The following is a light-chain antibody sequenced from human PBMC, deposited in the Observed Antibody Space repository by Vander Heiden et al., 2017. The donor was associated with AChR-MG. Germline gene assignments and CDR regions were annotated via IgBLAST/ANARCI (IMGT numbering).Light chain of an antibody. Sequence: QSALPQPASVSGSRGQSITISCTGSSSDIGGYNYVSWYQQYPGKAPKLIIYHVTNRPSGISDRFSGSKSGNTASLTISGLQTEDGADYYCSSYTVRATVVFGGGTRLTVL. CDR2: HVT. CDR1: SSDIGGYNY. V-gene: IGLV2-14*03. J-gene: IGLJ3*02. CDR3: SSYTVRATVV.